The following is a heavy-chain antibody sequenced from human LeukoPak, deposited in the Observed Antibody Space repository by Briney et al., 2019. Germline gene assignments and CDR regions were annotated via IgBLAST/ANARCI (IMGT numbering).Heavy chain of an antibody. J-gene: IGHJ4*02. CDR2: ISTSSSYI. D-gene: IGHD6-13*01. CDR1: GFTFSSYS. Sequence: GRSLRLSCAASGFTFSSYSMNWVRQAPGKALEWVSSISTSSSYIYYADSVKGRFTISRDNAKNSLYLQMKSLRAEDTAVYYCARDRESSSWFDYWGQGTLVTVSS. CDR3: ARDRESSSWFDY. V-gene: IGHV3-21*01.